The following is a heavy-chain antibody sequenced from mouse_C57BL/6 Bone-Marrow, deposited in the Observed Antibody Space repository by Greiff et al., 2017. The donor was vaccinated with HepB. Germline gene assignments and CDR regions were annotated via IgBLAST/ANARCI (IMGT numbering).Heavy chain of an antibody. D-gene: IGHD2-4*01. CDR2: INSDGGST. J-gene: IGHJ4*01. Sequence: DVMLVESGGGLVQPGESLKLSCESNEYEFPSHDMSWVRKTPEKRLELVAAINSDGGSTYYPDTMERRFIISRDNTKKTLYLQMSSLRSEDTALYYCARHFYDYDEGYYAMDYWGQGTSVTVSS. V-gene: IGHV5-2*01. CDR3: ARHFYDYDEGYYAMDY. CDR1: EYEFPSHD.